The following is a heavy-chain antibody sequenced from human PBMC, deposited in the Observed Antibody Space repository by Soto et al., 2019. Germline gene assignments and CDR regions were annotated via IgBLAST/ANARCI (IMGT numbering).Heavy chain of an antibody. CDR3: ARDRGFGMDA. V-gene: IGHV4-31*03. CDR1: GGSINGGRYY. J-gene: IGHJ6*02. Sequence: QVPLQESGPGLVKPSQTLSLTCTVSGGSINGGRYYWNWIRQHPGKGLEWIGYIYESGTTDYNPSLKSRVIISDDTSKNQFSLRLSSVTAADTAIYYCARDRGFGMDAWGQGTMVIVSS. CDR2: IYESGTT.